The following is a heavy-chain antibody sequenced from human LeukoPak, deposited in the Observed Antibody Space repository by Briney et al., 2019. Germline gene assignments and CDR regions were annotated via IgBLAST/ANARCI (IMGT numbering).Heavy chain of an antibody. CDR2: IWYDGSNK. Sequence: QPGGSLRLSCAASGFTFSSYGMHWVRQAPGKGLEWVAVIWYDGSNKYYADSVKGRFTISRDNSKNTLYLQMNSLRAEDTAVYYCARAQNIAAAVDYWGQGTLVTVSS. CDR1: GFTFSSYG. V-gene: IGHV3-33*08. J-gene: IGHJ4*02. CDR3: ARAQNIAAAVDY. D-gene: IGHD6-13*01.